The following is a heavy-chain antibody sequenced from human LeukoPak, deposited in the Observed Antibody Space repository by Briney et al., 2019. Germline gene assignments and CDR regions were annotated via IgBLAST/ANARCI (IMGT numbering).Heavy chain of an antibody. V-gene: IGHV3-23*01. CDR3: AKGSSGYFVDL. D-gene: IGHD3-22*01. CDR2: ISNSGGGT. CDR1: GFIFNNYG. Sequence: PGGSLRLSCAASGFIFNNYGLIWVRQAPGKGLEWVSAISNSGGGTNYADFVKGRFTISRDNSKKTLFLQMNSLRAEDTALYYCAKGSSGYFVDLWGQGTLVTVSS. J-gene: IGHJ5*02.